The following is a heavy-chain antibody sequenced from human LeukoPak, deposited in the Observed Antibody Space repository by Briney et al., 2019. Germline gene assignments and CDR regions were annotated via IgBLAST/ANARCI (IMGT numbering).Heavy chain of an antibody. J-gene: IGHJ4*02. CDR2: INPNSGGT. V-gene: IGHV1-2*04. CDR1: GYTVTGYY. Sequence: ASVKVSCKASGYTVTGYYMHWVRQAPGQGLEWMGWINPNSGGTNYAQKFQGWVTMTRDTSISTAYMELSRLRSDDTAVYYCARGGSYDSSGYCQDYWGQGTLVTVSS. CDR3: ARGGSYDSSGYCQDY. D-gene: IGHD3-22*01.